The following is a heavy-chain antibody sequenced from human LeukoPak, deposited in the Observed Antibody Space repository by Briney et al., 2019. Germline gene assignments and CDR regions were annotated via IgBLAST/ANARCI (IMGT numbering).Heavy chain of an antibody. CDR2: IYHSGST. CDR1: DYSISSGYY. CDR3: ARVRSQRESPVLVRNDGDSYYFDY. J-gene: IGHJ4*02. D-gene: IGHD1-1*01. Sequence: PSETLSLTCTVSDYSISSGYYWGWIRQPPGKGLEWIGSIYHSGSTYYNPSLKSRVTISVDTSKNQFSLKLSSVTAADTAVYYCARVRSQRESPVLVRNDGDSYYFDYWGQGTLVTVSS. V-gene: IGHV4-38-2*02.